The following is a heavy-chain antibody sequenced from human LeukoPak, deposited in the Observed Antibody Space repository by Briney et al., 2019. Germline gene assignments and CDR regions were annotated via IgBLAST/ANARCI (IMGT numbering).Heavy chain of an antibody. CDR1: GYTFNGYY. CDR3: ARVSSSGWYFWFDP. D-gene: IGHD6-19*01. V-gene: IGHV1-2*02. J-gene: IGHJ5*02. Sequence: ASVKVSCKGSGYTFNGYYMHWVRQAPGQGFEWMGWINPNSGGTNYAQKFQGRVTMTRDTSISTAYMELSRLRSDDTAVYYCARVSSSGWYFWFDPWGQGTLVTVSS. CDR2: INPNSGGT.